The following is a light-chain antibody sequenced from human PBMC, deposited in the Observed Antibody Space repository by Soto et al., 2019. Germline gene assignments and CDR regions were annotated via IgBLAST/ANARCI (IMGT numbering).Light chain of an antibody. CDR3: QQYGSSATWT. Sequence: EIVLTQSPGTLSLSPGERATLSCRASQSVSSSYLAWYQQKPGQAPRLLIYGASSRATGIPDRFSGSGSGTDFTLTISRLEPEVFAVYYCQQYGSSATWTFGQGTKVEIK. CDR2: GAS. CDR1: QSVSSSY. V-gene: IGKV3-20*01. J-gene: IGKJ1*01.